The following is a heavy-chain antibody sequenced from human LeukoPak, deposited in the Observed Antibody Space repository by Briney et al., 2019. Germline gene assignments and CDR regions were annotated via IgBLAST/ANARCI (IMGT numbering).Heavy chain of an antibody. V-gene: IGHV3-48*03. CDR3: ARDVDYSGYAPLFDY. CDR2: ISSSGSTI. J-gene: IGHJ4*02. Sequence: GGSLRLSCAASGFTFSSYEMNWVRQAPGKGLEWVSYISSSGSTIYYADSVKGRFTISRDNAKNSLYLQMNSLRAEDTAVYYCARDVDYSGYAPLFDYWGQGTLVTVSS. D-gene: IGHD5-12*01. CDR1: GFTFSSYE.